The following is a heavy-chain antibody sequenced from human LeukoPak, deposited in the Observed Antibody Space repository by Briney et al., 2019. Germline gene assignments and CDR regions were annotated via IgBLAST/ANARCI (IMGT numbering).Heavy chain of an antibody. CDR3: ARDNNWSPDY. J-gene: IGHJ4*02. D-gene: IGHD5-24*01. V-gene: IGHV3-48*03. CDR2: INSRDNTK. CDR1: GFIFSGYE. Sequence: GGSPRLSCAVSGFIFSGYEMNWVRQAPGKGLEWLSYINSRDNTKYYADSVKGRFTTSRDNARNTLYLQMNSLRAEDTAIYYCARDNNWSPDYWGQGTLVTVSS.